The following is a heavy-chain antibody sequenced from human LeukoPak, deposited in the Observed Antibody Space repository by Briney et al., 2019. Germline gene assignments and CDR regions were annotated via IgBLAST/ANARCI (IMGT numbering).Heavy chain of an antibody. J-gene: IGHJ4*02. CDR3: ARDLVPSQTRRDGYYFDY. V-gene: IGHV1-46*01. CDR1: GYTFTSYY. CDR2: INPSGGST. Sequence: ASVKVSCKASGYTFTSYYMHWVRQAPGQGLEWMGIINPSGGSTSYAQKFQGRVTMTRDTSTSTVYMELSSLRSEDTAVYYCARDLVPSQTRRDGYYFDYWGQGTLVTVSS. D-gene: IGHD5-24*01.